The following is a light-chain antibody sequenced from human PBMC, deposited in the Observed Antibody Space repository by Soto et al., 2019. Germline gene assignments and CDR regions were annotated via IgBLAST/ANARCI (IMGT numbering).Light chain of an antibody. V-gene: IGKV3-15*01. J-gene: IGKJ5*01. CDR2: YAS. Sequence: EIMMTQSPATLSVSPGERATLSCRASQSVRNNLAWYQQKPGQAPRLLIYYASTRATGVPARFTGSGSGTEFTLTISSLQSEDSALYYCQQYNNWPPITCGQGTRLEMK. CDR3: QQYNNWPPIT. CDR1: QSVRNN.